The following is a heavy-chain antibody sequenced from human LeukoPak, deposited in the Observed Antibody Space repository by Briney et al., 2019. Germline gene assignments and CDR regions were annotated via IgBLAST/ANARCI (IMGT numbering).Heavy chain of an antibody. D-gene: IGHD5-12*01. CDR2: ISASGGST. V-gene: IGHV3-23*01. Sequence: GGSLRLSCVASGFTFSSYGMSWVRQAPGKGLEWVSGISASGGSTYYADSVKGRFTISRDNSKNTLYLQMNSLRAEDTAVYYCAKGGYSGYDYVDYWGQGTLVTVSS. CDR3: AKGGYSGYDYVDY. CDR1: GFTFSSYG. J-gene: IGHJ4*02.